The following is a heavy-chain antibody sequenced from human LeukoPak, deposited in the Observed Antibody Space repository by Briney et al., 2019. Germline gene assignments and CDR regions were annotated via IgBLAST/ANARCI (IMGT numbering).Heavy chain of an antibody. V-gene: IGHV1-46*01. J-gene: IGHJ6*03. Sequence: GASVKVSCKASGYTFTSYYMHWMRQAPGQGLEWMGIINPSGGSTSYAQKFQGRVTMTRDTSTSTVYMELSSLRSEDTAVYYCARKSRIVVVPAAIHYYYMDVWGKGTTVTVSS. D-gene: IGHD2-2*01. CDR1: GYTFTSYY. CDR3: ARKSRIVVVPAAIHYYYMDV. CDR2: INPSGGST.